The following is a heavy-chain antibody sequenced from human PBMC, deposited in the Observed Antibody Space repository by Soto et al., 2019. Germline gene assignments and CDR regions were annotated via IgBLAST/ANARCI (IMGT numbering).Heavy chain of an antibody. Sequence: QVQLVESGGGMVQPGRSLRLSCAASGFTFTSYAMHWVRQAPGKGLEWVAVILDDGSNKYYADSVKGRFTISRDNSKNTLYLQMNSLRAEDRAVYYCARDARDGYNLYFDYWGQGTLVTVSS. CDR2: ILDDGSNK. V-gene: IGHV3-30-3*01. D-gene: IGHD5-12*01. CDR3: ARDARDGYNLYFDY. J-gene: IGHJ4*02. CDR1: GFTFTSYA.